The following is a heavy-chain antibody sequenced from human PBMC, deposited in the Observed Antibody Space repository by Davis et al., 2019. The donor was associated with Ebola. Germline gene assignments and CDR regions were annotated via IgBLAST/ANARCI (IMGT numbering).Heavy chain of an antibody. CDR1: GFTFSSYW. CDR2: IKQDGSEK. Sequence: GESLKISCAASGFTFSSYWMSWVRQAPGKGLEWVANIKQDGSEKYYVDSVKGRFTISRDNAKNSLYLQMNSLRAEDTAVYYCAKSLSDSDDYWGQGTLVTVSS. J-gene: IGHJ4*02. D-gene: IGHD4/OR15-4a*01. CDR3: AKSLSDSDDY. V-gene: IGHV3-7*01.